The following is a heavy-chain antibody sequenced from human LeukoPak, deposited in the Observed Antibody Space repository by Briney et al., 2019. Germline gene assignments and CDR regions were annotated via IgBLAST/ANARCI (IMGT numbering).Heavy chain of an antibody. Sequence: ASVKVACKASGYTFTAYYLHWVRQAPGQGLEWMGWINPNNGGTNYAQKFQGRVTMTRDTSIRTAYMELSSLRSDDTAVYYCVRGGDGNRRDFDYWGQGTLVTVSS. D-gene: IGHD5-24*01. CDR1: GYTFTAYY. CDR2: INPNNGGT. CDR3: VRGGDGNRRDFDY. V-gene: IGHV1-2*02. J-gene: IGHJ4*02.